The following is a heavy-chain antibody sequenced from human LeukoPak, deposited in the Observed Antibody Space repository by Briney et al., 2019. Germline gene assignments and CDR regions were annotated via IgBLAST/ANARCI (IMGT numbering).Heavy chain of an antibody. CDR3: ARVGGGYNPLLY. V-gene: IGHV1-2*02. CDR1: GYTFTGYY. D-gene: IGHD3-22*01. J-gene: IGHJ4*02. Sequence: ASVKVSCKASGYTFTGYYMHWVRQAPGQGLEWMGWINPNSGGTNYAQKFQGRVTITRNTSISTAYMELSSLRSEDTAVYYCARVGGGYNPLLYWGQGTLVTVSS. CDR2: INPNSGGT.